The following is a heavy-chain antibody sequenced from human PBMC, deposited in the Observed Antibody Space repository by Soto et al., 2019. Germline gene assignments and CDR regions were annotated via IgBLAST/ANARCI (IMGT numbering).Heavy chain of an antibody. CDR3: AREDMSGTYYFDY. CDR2: MYYSGIT. CDR1: GAPVSSETHF. V-gene: IGHV4-61*01. Sequence: QVQLQESGPGLVKPSETLSLTCTVSGAPVSSETHFWTWIRQPPGKGLEWIGYMYYSGITNSNPALTSRVTLSVDRSRNQFSLSLNSVTAADTAVYYCAREDMSGTYYFDYWGPGMQVTVSS. J-gene: IGHJ4*02. D-gene: IGHD1-26*01.